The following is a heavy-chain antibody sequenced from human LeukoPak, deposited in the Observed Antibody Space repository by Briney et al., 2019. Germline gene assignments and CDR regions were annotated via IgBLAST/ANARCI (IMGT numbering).Heavy chain of an antibody. CDR2: ISSSSSYT. CDR1: GFTFSDYY. V-gene: IGHV3-11*03. Sequence: GGSLRLSCAASGFTFSDYYMSWLRQAPGKGLEWVSYISSSSSYTKYADSVKGRFTISRDNAKNSLYLQMNSLRAEDTAVYYCANTDYYDTSALDYWGQGTLVTVSS. CDR3: ANTDYYDTSALDY. D-gene: IGHD3-22*01. J-gene: IGHJ4*02.